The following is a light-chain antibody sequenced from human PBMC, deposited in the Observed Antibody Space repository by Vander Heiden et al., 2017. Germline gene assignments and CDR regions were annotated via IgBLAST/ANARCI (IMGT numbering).Light chain of an antibody. CDR3: QQRSNWPIT. Sequence: EIVLTQSPATLSLSPGDRATLSCRASQSVSSYLAWYQQKPGQAPRLLIYDASNRATGIPARFSGSGSGTDFTLTISSLEPEDFAVYYCQQRSNWPITFGPGTKVDIK. CDR2: DAS. V-gene: IGKV3-11*01. J-gene: IGKJ3*01. CDR1: QSVSSY.